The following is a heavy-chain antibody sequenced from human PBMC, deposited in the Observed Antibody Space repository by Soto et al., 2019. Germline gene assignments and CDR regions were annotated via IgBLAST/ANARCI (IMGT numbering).Heavy chain of an antibody. J-gene: IGHJ4*02. CDR3: AKGSIEYSASVHN. D-gene: IGHD5-12*01. CDR2: ISARGGSS. CDR1: GFSFSSYA. Sequence: DVQLLDSGGGLVQPGGSLRLSCAASGFSFSSYAMVWVRQAPGKGLEWVAVISARGGSSYFADSVKGRFTLSRDNSKNVLSLEMNSLRAEDTAIYFCAKGSIEYSASVHNWGQGTLVVVSS. V-gene: IGHV3-23*01.